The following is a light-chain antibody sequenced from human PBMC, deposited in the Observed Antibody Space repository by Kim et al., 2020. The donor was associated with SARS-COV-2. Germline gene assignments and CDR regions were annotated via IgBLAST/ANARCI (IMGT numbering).Light chain of an antibody. CDR1: KLGDKY. J-gene: IGLJ2*01. Sequence: SYELTQPPSVSVSPGQTASITCSGDKLGDKYACWYQQKRGQSPVLVIYQDSKRPSGSPERFSGSNSGNTATLTISGTQAMDEADYYCQAWDSSTVVFGGGTQLTV. CDR2: QDS. V-gene: IGLV3-1*01. CDR3: QAWDSSTVV.